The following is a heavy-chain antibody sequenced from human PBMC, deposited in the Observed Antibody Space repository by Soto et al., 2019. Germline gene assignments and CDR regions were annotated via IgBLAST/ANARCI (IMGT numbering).Heavy chain of an antibody. CDR2: IIPIFGTA. D-gene: IGHD3-9*01. Sequence: SVKVSCKASGGTFSSYAISWVRQAPGQGLEWMGGIIPIFGTANYAQKFQGRFTISRDDSKNTAYLQMNSLKTEDTAVYYCTSGTYYDILTGYPLGYYGMDVWGQGTTVTVSS. CDR1: GGTFSSYA. J-gene: IGHJ6*02. V-gene: IGHV1-69*05. CDR3: TSGTYYDILTGYPLGYYGMDV.